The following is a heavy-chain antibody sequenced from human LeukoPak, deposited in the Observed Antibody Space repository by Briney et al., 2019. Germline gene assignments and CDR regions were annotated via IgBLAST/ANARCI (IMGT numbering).Heavy chain of an antibody. J-gene: IGHJ5*02. Sequence: GSLRLSCAASEFTFSDYFMSWIRQPPGKGLEWLGSIYYSGSTYYNPSLKSRVTISVDTSNNQFSLKLSSVTAADTAVYYCATRGGCSSTSCYNWFDPWGQGTLVTVSS. D-gene: IGHD2-2*01. V-gene: IGHV4-38-2*01. CDR3: ATRGGCSSTSCYNWFDP. CDR2: IYYSGST. CDR1: EFTFSDYF.